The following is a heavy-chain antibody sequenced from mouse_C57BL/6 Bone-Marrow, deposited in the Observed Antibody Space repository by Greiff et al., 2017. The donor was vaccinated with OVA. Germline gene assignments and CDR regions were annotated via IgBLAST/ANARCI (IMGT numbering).Heavy chain of an antibody. CDR3: VIGWLIGTFAY. V-gene: IGHV10-3*01. CDR1: GFTFNTYA. CDR2: IRSKSSNYAT. D-gene: IGHD2-3*01. Sequence: VQLKQSGGGLVQPKGSLKLSCAASGFTFNTYAMHWVRQAPGKGLEWVARIRSKSSNYATYYADSVKDRFTISRDDSQSMLYLQMNNLKTEDTAMYYCVIGWLIGTFAYWGQGTLVTVSA. J-gene: IGHJ3*01.